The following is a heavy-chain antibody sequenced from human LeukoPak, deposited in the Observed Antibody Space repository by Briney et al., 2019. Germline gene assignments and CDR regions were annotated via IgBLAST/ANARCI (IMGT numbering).Heavy chain of an antibody. CDR1: GFTFSSYS. D-gene: IGHD2/OR15-2a*01. Sequence: GGSLRLSCAASGFTFSSYSMNWVRQAPGKGLEWVSSITSSGRYIYYADSVKGRFTISRDNAKNSLYLQMNSLRAEDTAVYYCAVYRGGSYMDVWGKGTTVTVSS. CDR3: AVYRGGSYMDV. CDR2: ITSSGRYI. J-gene: IGHJ6*03. V-gene: IGHV3-21*01.